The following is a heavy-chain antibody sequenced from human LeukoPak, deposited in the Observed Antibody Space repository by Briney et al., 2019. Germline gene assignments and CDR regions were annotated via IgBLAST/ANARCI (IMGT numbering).Heavy chain of an antibody. CDR2: INLNTAGT. V-gene: IGHV1-2*02. J-gene: IGHJ3*01. CDR3: AIEPTGSCHPGDV. CDR1: GYTLTGYH. D-gene: IGHD1-14*01. Sequence: GASVKVSCKASGYTLTGYHIHWVRQAPGQGLEWMSSINLNTAGTEYPQKFQGRVTVTWDTPVTTAYMELSALTYDDTATYYCAIEPTGSCHPGDVWGQWTMVTVSS.